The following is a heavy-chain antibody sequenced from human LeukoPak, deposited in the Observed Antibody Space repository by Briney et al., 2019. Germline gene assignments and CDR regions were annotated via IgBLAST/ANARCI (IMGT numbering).Heavy chain of an antibody. CDR3: ARDRALSGSYLYCFDD. Sequence: ASVNVSCKASGYTFTGYYMHWVRQAPGQGLEWMGWINPNSGGTNYAQKFQGRVTMTRDTSISTAYMELSRLRSDDTAVYYCARDRALSGSYLYCFDDWGQGTLVTVSS. J-gene: IGHJ4*02. D-gene: IGHD1-26*01. CDR1: GYTFTGYY. CDR2: INPNSGGT. V-gene: IGHV1-2*02.